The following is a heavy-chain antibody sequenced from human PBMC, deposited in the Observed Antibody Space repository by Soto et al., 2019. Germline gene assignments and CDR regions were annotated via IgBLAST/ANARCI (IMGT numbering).Heavy chain of an antibody. CDR3: ARGRRARLDY. CDR2: ISYDGSNK. D-gene: IGHD6-6*01. CDR1: GFTFSSYA. V-gene: IGHV3-30-3*01. Sequence: GGSLRLSCAASGFTFSSYAMHWVRQAPGKGLEWVAVISYDGSNKYYADSVKGRFTISRDNSKNTLYLQMNSLRAEDTAVYYCARGRRARLDYWGQGTLVTVSS. J-gene: IGHJ4*02.